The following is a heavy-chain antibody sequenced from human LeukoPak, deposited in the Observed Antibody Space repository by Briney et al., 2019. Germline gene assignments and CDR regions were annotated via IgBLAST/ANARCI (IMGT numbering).Heavy chain of an antibody. CDR3: ARIHRYCSGGACYVLDN. CDR2: INHSGST. D-gene: IGHD2-15*01. CDR1: GASFSGYY. Sequence: SETLSLTCAVYGASFSGYYWSWIRQPPGKGLEWIGEINHSGSTNYNPSLKSRVTISVDTSKNQFSLKLSSVTAADTAVYYCARIHRYCSGGACYVLDNWGQGTLVAVSS. J-gene: IGHJ4*02. V-gene: IGHV4-34*01.